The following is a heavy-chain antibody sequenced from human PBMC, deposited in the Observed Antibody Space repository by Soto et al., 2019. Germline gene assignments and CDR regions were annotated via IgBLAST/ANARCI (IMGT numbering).Heavy chain of an antibody. V-gene: IGHV4-34*01. CDR1: GGSFSGYY. J-gene: IGHJ4*02. D-gene: IGHD3-22*01. CDR2: INHSGST. Sequence: SETLSLTCAVYGGSFSGYYWSWSRQPPGKGLEWIGEINHSGSTNYNPSLKSRVTISVDTSKNQFSLKLSSVTAADTAVYYCATEGRYYYDSSGPFDYWGQGTLVTVSS. CDR3: ATEGRYYYDSSGPFDY.